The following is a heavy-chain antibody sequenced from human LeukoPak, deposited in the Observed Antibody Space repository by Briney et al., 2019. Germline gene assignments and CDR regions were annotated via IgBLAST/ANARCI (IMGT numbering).Heavy chain of an antibody. Sequence: PGGSLRLSCAASGFTFSSYWMSWGRHAPGKGQEWVANIKQDGSEKYYVDSVKGRFTISRDNDKNSLYLQMKSLRAEDTAVYYCARDQRVDSSGWYFYWGQGTLVTVSS. CDR3: ARDQRVDSSGWYFY. CDR1: GFTFSSYW. D-gene: IGHD6-19*01. J-gene: IGHJ4*02. CDR2: IKQDGSEK. V-gene: IGHV3-7*01.